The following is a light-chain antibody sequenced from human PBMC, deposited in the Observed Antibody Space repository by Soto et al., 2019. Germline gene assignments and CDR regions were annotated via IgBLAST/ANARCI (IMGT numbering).Light chain of an antibody. Sequence: QSALTQPPSASGSTGQSVTLSVTGTLSDVGGYNYVSWYQQHTVKAPKVIIFEVTKRPSGVPDRFSGSKSANTASLTVSGLQSEDEADYFCTSYGGANTLVFGGGSQLTVL. CDR3: TSYGGANTLV. V-gene: IGLV2-8*01. CDR2: EVT. CDR1: LSDVGGYNY. J-gene: IGLJ2*01.